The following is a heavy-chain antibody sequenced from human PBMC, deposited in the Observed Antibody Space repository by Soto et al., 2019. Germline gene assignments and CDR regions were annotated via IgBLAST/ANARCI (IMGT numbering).Heavy chain of an antibody. Sequence: QVQLVESGGGLVKPGGSLRLSCAASGFIFSDYYMAWIRQAPGKGLEYVSSIGFSATYTNYADSVEGRFTISRDNARNSLYLQMNSLRAEDTAVYYCARDRRITVLGGQGTLVTVSS. CDR1: GFIFSDYY. CDR3: ARDRRITVL. V-gene: IGHV3-11*06. J-gene: IGHJ4*02. D-gene: IGHD3-10*01. CDR2: IGFSATYT.